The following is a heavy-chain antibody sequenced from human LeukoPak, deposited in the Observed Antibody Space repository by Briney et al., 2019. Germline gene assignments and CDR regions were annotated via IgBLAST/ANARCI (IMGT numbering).Heavy chain of an antibody. Sequence: GGSLRLSCAASGFTFSSYWMHWVRQAPGKGLVWVSRINSDGSSTSYADSVKGRFTISRDSAKNTLYLQMNSLRAEDTAVYYCARGEGPYGGNIDYWGQGTLVTVSS. D-gene: IGHD4-23*01. V-gene: IGHV3-74*01. CDR1: GFTFSSYW. J-gene: IGHJ4*02. CDR2: INSDGSST. CDR3: ARGEGPYGGNIDY.